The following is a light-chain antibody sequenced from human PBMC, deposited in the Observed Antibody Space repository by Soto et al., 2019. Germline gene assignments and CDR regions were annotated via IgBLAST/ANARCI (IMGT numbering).Light chain of an antibody. V-gene: IGKV3-15*01. CDR2: AAS. CDR1: QSIINY. CDR3: QQYADWPKT. J-gene: IGKJ1*01. Sequence: EIVLTQSPGTLSLSPGERATLSCRASQSIINYLAWYQQKPGQAPRLLIYAASTRAAGVPARFSGSGSGTEFTLTISSLQPEDFAVYFCQQYADWPKTFGQGTKVDIK.